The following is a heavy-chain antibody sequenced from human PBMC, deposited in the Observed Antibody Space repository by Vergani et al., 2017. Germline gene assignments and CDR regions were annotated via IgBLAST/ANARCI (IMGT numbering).Heavy chain of an antibody. V-gene: IGHV3-30*03. J-gene: IGHJ1*01. CDR2: ISHDGTQK. D-gene: IGHD1-1*01. CDR3: ATKSCGTPGCQIGYFRE. CDR1: GFTSSYYG. Sequence: QVHLVESGGGVVQPGRSLRLSCVVSGFTSSYYGMHWVRQAPGKGLECVAVISHDGTQKYYADSVKGRFTISRDNSKSTLYLQMNSLRTEDTAVYYCATKSCGTPGCQIGYFREWGQGTLVTVSS.